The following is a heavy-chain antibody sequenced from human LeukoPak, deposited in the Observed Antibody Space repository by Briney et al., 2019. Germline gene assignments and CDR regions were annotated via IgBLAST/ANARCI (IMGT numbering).Heavy chain of an antibody. CDR3: ARDFDYGDYIDF. Sequence: LPGGSLRLSCVASGFTFSTYTFNWVRQAPGKGLEGLSYISSGGLTIFYADSVKGRFTISRDNTKNSIFLDMTNLRAEDTAVYYCARDFDYGDYIDFWGQGPLVAVSS. CDR1: GFTFSTYT. D-gene: IGHD4/OR15-4a*01. V-gene: IGHV3-48*04. J-gene: IGHJ4*02. CDR2: ISSGGLTI.